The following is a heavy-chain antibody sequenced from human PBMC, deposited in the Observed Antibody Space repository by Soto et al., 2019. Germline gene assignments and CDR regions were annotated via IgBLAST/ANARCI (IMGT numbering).Heavy chain of an antibody. Sequence: GESLKISCKGSGYSFTSYWISWVRQMPGKGLEWMGMIYPSDSYTKYSPSFQGHVTISADKSTSTAYLQWSSLKASDTAMYYCASLLTTVTTDYYYGMDVWGQGTTVTVSS. V-gene: IGHV5-10-1*01. CDR3: ASLLTTVTTDYYYGMDV. CDR2: IYPSDSYT. J-gene: IGHJ6*02. D-gene: IGHD4-17*01. CDR1: GYSFTSYW.